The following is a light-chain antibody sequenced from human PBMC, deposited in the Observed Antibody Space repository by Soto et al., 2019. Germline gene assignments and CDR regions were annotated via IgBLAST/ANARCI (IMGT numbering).Light chain of an antibody. Sequence: DVVLTQSPLSLSVTLGQPASISCRSSQSLLYSDGSTYLNWFQQRPGHSPRRLIYNVSKRASGVPDRFSGSGSGTDFTLKISRVEAEAVGIYYCMQSVNWPRYTFGQGTKVDIK. CDR3: MQSVNWPRYT. CDR2: NVS. J-gene: IGKJ2*01. V-gene: IGKV2-30*01. CDR1: QSLLYSDGSTY.